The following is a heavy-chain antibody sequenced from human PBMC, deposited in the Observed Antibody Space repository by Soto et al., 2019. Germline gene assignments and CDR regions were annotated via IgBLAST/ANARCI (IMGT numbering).Heavy chain of an antibody. CDR3: ARTGASSGYYQETADDY. CDR2: IIPILGIA. Sequence: QVQLVQSGAEVKKPGSSVKVSCKASGGTFSSYTISWVRQAPGQGLEWMGRIIPILGIANYAQKFQGRVTITAXTSXSXDYMELSSLRSEDTAVYYCARTGASSGYYQETADDYWGQGTLVTVSS. V-gene: IGHV1-69*02. D-gene: IGHD3-22*01. J-gene: IGHJ4*02. CDR1: GGTFSSYT.